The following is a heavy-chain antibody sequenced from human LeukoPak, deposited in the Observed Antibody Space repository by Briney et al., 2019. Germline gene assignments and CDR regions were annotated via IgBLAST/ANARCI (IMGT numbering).Heavy chain of an antibody. CDR3: AKDRRYYYYYHMDV. CDR1: GFTFDDYA. CDR2: ISGDGGST. J-gene: IGHJ6*03. Sequence: GGSLRPSCAASGFTFDDYAMHWVRQAPGKGLEWVSLISGDGGSTFYADSVKGRFTISRDNSKKSLYLQMNSLRTEDTALYYCAKDRRYYYYYHMDVWGKGTTVTVSS. V-gene: IGHV3-43*02.